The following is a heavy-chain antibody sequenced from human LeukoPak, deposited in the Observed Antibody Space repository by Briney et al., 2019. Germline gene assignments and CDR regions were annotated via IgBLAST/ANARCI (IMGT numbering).Heavy chain of an antibody. CDR2: IYSGGST. CDR3: ARGTGGYSYGYVPKVYYYYMDV. D-gene: IGHD5-18*01. Sequence: PGGSLRLSCAASGFTVSSNYMSWVRQAPGKGLEWVSVIYSGGSTYYADSVKGRFTIFRDNSKNKLYLQMNNLRAEDTAVYYCARGTGGYSYGYVPKVYYYYMDVWGKGTTVTISS. J-gene: IGHJ6*03. CDR1: GFTVSSNY. V-gene: IGHV3-66*01.